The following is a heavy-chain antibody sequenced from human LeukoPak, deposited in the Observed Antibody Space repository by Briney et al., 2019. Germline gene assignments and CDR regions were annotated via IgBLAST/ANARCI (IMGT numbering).Heavy chain of an antibody. Sequence: WGSLRLSCAASGFTVSSNSMSWVRQAPGKGLEWVSVIYSGGGTYYTDSVKGRFTISRDNSKNTVYLQMNSLRAEDMAVYYCAANRPITMVRGVPIWFDPWGQGTLVTVSS. CDR1: GFTVSSNS. V-gene: IGHV3-53*01. CDR2: IYSGGGT. D-gene: IGHD3-10*01. CDR3: AANRPITMVRGVPIWFDP. J-gene: IGHJ5*02.